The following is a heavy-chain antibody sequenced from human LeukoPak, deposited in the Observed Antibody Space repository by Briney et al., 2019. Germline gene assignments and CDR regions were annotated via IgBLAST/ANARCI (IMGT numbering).Heavy chain of an antibody. Sequence: PGGSLRLSCAAAGLTLSNYYISWVRHAPGEGREWLSYNSISGSTKYYADSVKGRFNISRDNTTPSVPPQINSLRADDTAVYYCAREDYGGTTFDLWGQGILVTVSS. V-gene: IGHV3-11*01. CDR1: GLTLSNYY. CDR3: AREDYGGTTFDL. J-gene: IGHJ4*02. CDR2: NSISGSTK. D-gene: IGHD4-23*01.